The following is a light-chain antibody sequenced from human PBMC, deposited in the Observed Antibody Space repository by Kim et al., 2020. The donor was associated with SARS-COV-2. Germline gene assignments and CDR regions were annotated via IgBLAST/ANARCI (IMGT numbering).Light chain of an antibody. CDR1: QDISNY. CDR3: QKCDSAPWT. J-gene: IGKJ1*01. V-gene: IGKV1-27*01. Sequence: ASVGDRVTITCRASQDISNYLAWFRLKPGKAPKLLIYAASALQPGVPSRFSGSGSGTDFTLTVTSLQPEDVATYYCQKCDSAPWTFGQGTKVDIK. CDR2: AAS.